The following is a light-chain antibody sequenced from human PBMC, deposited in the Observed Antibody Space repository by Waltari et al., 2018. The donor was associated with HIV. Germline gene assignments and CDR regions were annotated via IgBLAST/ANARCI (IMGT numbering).Light chain of an antibody. CDR3: SSYISNITWV. Sequence: QSALTQPASVSGSSGQSITISCTGTSSDIRSYNYVSWYQQHPGKAPKLVIYEVSHRPSGFSNRFSGAKSGNTASLTISGLQAEDEADYYCSSYISNITWVFGGGTKVTVL. V-gene: IGLV2-14*01. J-gene: IGLJ2*01. CDR2: EVS. CDR1: SSDIRSYNY.